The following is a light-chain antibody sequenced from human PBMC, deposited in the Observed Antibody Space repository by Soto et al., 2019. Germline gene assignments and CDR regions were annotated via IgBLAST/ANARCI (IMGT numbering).Light chain of an antibody. CDR1: QSVNSN. V-gene: IGKV3-15*01. Sequence: EIVMTQSPVTLSVSPGERATLSCRASQSVNSNLAWYQQKPGQAPRLLVYGATTRATGIPARFSGSGSGTEFTLTISSLQSEDFAVYYCQQYNDWPLLTFGGGTKVEI. CDR2: GAT. CDR3: QQYNDWPLLT. J-gene: IGKJ4*01.